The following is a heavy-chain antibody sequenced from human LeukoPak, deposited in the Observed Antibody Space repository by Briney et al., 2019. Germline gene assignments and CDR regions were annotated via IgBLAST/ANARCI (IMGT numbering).Heavy chain of an antibody. CDR3: VRDMSNWRENWFDP. J-gene: IGHJ5*02. V-gene: IGHV1-2*02. Sequence: GASVKVSCKASGYTFSDFYIHWVRQDPGQGLQWMGWVFPKTGATKSAQKFQDRITMTRDTAISTVYLELSSLRSDDTGVYYCVRDMSNWRENWFDPWGQGTRVIVSS. D-gene: IGHD5-24*01. CDR2: VFPKTGAT. CDR1: GYTFSDFY.